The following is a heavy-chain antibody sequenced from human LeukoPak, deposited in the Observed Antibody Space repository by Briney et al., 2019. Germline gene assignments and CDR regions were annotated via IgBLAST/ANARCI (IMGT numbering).Heavy chain of an antibody. CDR3: ARDRGGDAFDI. J-gene: IGHJ3*02. V-gene: IGHV1-2*02. D-gene: IGHD3-10*01. CDR2: INPNSGGT. CDR1: GYTFTGYY. Sequence: ASVKVSCKASGYTFTGYYMHWVRQAPGQGLEWMGWINPNSGGTNYAQNFQGRVTMTRDTSISTAYMELSSLRSDDTAVYYCARDRGGDAFDIWGQGTMVTVSS.